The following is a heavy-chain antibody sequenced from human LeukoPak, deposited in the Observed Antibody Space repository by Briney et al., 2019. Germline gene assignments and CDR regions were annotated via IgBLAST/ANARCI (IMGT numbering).Heavy chain of an antibody. D-gene: IGHD2-2*01. Sequence: SGGSLRLSCAASGFTLSDYYMSWIRQAPGKGLEWVSYISSGSPYINDADSVKGRFTISRDNSKSSLYLRMSSLRAEDTAVYYCARVGRYCSTTGCDYYYGMDVWGQGTTVTVSS. V-gene: IGHV3-11*06. J-gene: IGHJ6*02. CDR1: GFTLSDYY. CDR2: ISSGSPYI. CDR3: ARVGRYCSTTGCDYYYGMDV.